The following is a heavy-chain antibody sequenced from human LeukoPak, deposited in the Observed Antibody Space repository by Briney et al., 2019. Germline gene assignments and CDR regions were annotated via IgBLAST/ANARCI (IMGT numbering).Heavy chain of an antibody. V-gene: IGHV1-2*02. D-gene: IGHD3-16*02. Sequence: GASVKVSCKASGYTFTGYYMHWVRQAPGLGLEWMGWINPNSGGTNYAQKFQGRVTMTRDTSISTAYMELSRLRSDDTAVYYCARGDDMITFGGVIADWGQGTLVTVSS. J-gene: IGHJ4*02. CDR2: INPNSGGT. CDR3: ARGDDMITFGGVIAD. CDR1: GYTFTGYY.